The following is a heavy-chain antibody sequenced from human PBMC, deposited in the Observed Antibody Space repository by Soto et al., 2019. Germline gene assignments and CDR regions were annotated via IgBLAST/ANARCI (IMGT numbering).Heavy chain of an antibody. D-gene: IGHD6-13*01. CDR2: ISAYNGNT. V-gene: IGHV1-18*01. J-gene: IGHJ3*02. CDR1: GYTFTSYG. CDR3: ARDVGYSSTWEI. Sequence: QVQLVQSGAEVKKPGASVKVSCKASGYTFTSYGISWVRQAPGQGLEWMGWISAYNGNTNYAQKLQGRVTMTTDTSTSTDFMELRSLRSDDTAVYYGARDVGYSSTWEIWGQGTMVTVSS.